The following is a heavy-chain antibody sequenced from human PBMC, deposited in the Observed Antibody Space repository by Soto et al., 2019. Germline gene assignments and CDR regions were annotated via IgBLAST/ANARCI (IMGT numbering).Heavy chain of an antibody. J-gene: IGHJ4*02. CDR2: ISYDGSNK. Sequence: GGSLRLACAASGCPFSSSAMPWVRQAPGKGLEWVAVISYDGSNKYYADSVKGRFTISRDKSKNTLYLQMNSLRAEDTAVYYCARDASIVVLVAATLPGYWGQGTLVTVSS. D-gene: IGHD2-15*01. CDR3: ARDASIVVLVAATLPGY. V-gene: IGHV3-30-3*01. CDR1: GCPFSSSA.